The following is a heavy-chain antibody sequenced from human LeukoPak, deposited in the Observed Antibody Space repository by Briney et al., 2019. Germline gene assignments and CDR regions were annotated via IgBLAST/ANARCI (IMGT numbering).Heavy chain of an antibody. CDR3: AREEYYDFWSGTYYYYYMDV. D-gene: IGHD3-3*01. V-gene: IGHV3-7*01. J-gene: IGHJ6*03. CDR1: GFTFSSYW. CDR2: IKQDGSEK. Sequence: PGGSLRLSCAASGFTFSSYWMSWVRQAPGKGLEWVANIKQDGSEKYYVDSVKGRFTISRDNAKNSLYLQMNSLRAEDTAVYYCAREEYYDFWSGTYYYYYMDVWGKGTTVTVSS.